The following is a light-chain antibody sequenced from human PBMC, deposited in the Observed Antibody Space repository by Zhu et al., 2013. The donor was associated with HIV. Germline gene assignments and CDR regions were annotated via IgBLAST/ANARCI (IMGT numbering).Light chain of an antibody. CDR3: QSYDSSLRGWV. Sequence: QSVLTQPPSASGTPGQRVTISCSGSSSNIGSNYVYWYQQLPGTAPKLLIYRNNQRPSGVPDRFSGSKSGTSASLAISGLRSEDEADYYCQSYDSSLRGWVFGGGTKLTVL. J-gene: IGLJ3*02. CDR2: RNN. CDR1: SSNIGSNY. V-gene: IGLV1-47*01.